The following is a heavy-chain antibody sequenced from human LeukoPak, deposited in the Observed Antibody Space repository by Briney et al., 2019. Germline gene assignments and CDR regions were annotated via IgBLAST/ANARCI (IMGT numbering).Heavy chain of an antibody. CDR3: ARQISDYYYYYMDV. CDR1: GGSISTSAFY. V-gene: IGHV4-39*01. Sequence: SETLSLTCIVSGGSISTSAFYWGWIRQPPGKGLEWVGSIYDSGNEFYNPSLKSRVTISADTSKNQFSLKLNSVTAADTAMYYCARQISDYYYYYMDVWGEGITVTVSS. D-gene: IGHD2/OR15-2a*01. J-gene: IGHJ6*03. CDR2: IYDSGNE.